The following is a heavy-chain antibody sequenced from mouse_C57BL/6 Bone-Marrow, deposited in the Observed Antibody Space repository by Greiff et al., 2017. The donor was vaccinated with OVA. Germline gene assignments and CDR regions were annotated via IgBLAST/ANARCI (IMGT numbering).Heavy chain of an antibody. J-gene: IGHJ1*03. V-gene: IGHV14-4*01. Sequence: EVKLQESGAELVRPGASVKLSCTASGFNIKDDYMHWVKQRPEQGLEWIGWIDPENGYTEYASTFQGKATITADTSSNTAYLQLSSLTSEDTAVHYCTTCYDGYWYFDVWGTGTTVTVSS. CDR1: GFNIKDDY. D-gene: IGHD2-3*01. CDR3: TTCYDGYWYFDV. CDR2: IDPENGYT.